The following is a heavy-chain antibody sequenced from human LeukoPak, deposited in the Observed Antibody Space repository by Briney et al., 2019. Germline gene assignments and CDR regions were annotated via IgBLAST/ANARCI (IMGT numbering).Heavy chain of an antibody. D-gene: IGHD1-26*01. CDR2: IKKDGSEK. J-gene: IGHJ4*02. CDR1: GFTFSSYW. CDR3: ARRRDSGSLQHFDY. Sequence: AGGSLRLSCAASGFTFSSYWMSWVRQAPGKGLEWVANIKKDGSEKYYVDSVKGRFTISRDNAKTSLYLHMNSLRAEDTAVYYCARRRDSGSLQHFDYWGQGTLVTVSS. V-gene: IGHV3-7*03.